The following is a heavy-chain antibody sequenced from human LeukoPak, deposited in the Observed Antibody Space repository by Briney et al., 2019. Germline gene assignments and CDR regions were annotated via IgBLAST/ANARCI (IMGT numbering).Heavy chain of an antibody. CDR3: AKSNGYGLIDI. Sequence: PSETLSLTCAVYGGSFSGYYWSWIRQPPGKGLEWIGEINHSGSTNYNPSLKSRVTISVDTSKNQFSLKLTSVTAADTAVYYCAKSNGYGLIDIWGQGTMVTVSS. CDR2: INHSGST. D-gene: IGHD3-22*01. V-gene: IGHV4-34*01. CDR1: GGSFSGYY. J-gene: IGHJ3*02.